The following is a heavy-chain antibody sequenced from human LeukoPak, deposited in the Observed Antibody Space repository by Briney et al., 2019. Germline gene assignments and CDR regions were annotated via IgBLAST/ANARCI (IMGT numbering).Heavy chain of an antibody. CDR1: GGSVSGYY. CDR2: INHSGRT. Sequence: PSETLSLTCAAYGGSVSGYYWGCLRQRPGKGRVGMGEINHSGRTHYNPSLKSRVTISVDTSKNQFSLKLTSVTAADTAVYYRARGYCSGGSCYSYYYYNYMDVWGKGTTVTVSS. CDR3: ARGYCSGGSCYSYYYYNYMDV. J-gene: IGHJ6*03. D-gene: IGHD2-15*01. V-gene: IGHV4-34*01.